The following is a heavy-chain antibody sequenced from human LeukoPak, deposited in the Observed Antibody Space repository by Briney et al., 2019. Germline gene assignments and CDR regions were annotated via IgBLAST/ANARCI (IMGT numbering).Heavy chain of an antibody. CDR3: ARAVEYLPLDY. V-gene: IGHV3-66*01. CDR2: IHISGST. J-gene: IGHJ4*02. D-gene: IGHD2/OR15-2a*01. CDR1: GFTVTSTY. Sequence: PGGSLRLSCAASGFTVTSTYITWVRQAPGKGLEWVSIIHISGSTYYADSVRGRFTISRDNSKNTVYLQMNSLRAEDTAVYHCARAVEYLPLDYWGQGTLVDVSS.